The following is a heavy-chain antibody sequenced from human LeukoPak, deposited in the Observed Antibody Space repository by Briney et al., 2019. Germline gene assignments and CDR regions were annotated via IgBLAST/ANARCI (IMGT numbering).Heavy chain of an antibody. CDR1: GYSISSGYY. V-gene: IGHV4-38-2*02. Sequence: SETLSLTCTVSGYSISSGYYWGWIRQPPGKGLEWIGSIYHSGSTYYNPSLKSRVTISVDTSKNQFSLKLSSVTAADTAVYYCARGEDYGDYRTFDYWGQGTLVTVSS. D-gene: IGHD4-17*01. J-gene: IGHJ4*02. CDR2: IYHSGST. CDR3: ARGEDYGDYRTFDY.